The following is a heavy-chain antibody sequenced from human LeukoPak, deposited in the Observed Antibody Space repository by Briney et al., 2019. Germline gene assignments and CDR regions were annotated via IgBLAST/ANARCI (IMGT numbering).Heavy chain of an antibody. CDR1: GFNFSDYY. Sequence: GGSLRLSCVGSGFNFSDYYMSWIRPAPGKGLEWISYISPNDVNRYYVDAVKGRFTVSRDNAKNSLFLQMKSLRVEDTAVYYCAGSGSPGDYWGQRTLVTVSS. CDR2: ISPNDVNR. V-gene: IGHV3-11*01. J-gene: IGHJ4*02. D-gene: IGHD3-10*01. CDR3: AGSGSPGDY.